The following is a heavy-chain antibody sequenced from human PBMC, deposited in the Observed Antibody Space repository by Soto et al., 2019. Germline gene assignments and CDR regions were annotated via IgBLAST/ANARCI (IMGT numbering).Heavy chain of an antibody. V-gene: IGHV4-39*01. CDR3: ARHNYDFWSGCSGPYYFDY. CDR1: GGSISSSSYY. J-gene: IGHJ4*02. Sequence: PSETLSLTCTVSGGSISSSSYYWGWIRQPPGKGLEWIGSIYYSGSTYYNPSLKSRVTISVDTSKNQFSLKLSSVTAADTAVYYCARHNYDFWSGCSGPYYFDYWGQGTLVTVSS. CDR2: IYYSGST. D-gene: IGHD3-3*01.